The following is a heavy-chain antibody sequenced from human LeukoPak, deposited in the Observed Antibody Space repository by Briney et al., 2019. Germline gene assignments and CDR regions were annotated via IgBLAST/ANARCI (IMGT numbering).Heavy chain of an antibody. V-gene: IGHV3-23*01. Sequence: GGSLRLSCAASGFTFGSYAMSWVRQAPGKGLEWVSAISGSGGSTYYADSVKGRFTISRDNSKNTLYLQMNSLRAEDTAVYYCAKDRIAARSFDYWGQGTLVTVSS. CDR2: ISGSGGST. CDR1: GFTFGSYA. J-gene: IGHJ4*02. CDR3: AKDRIAARSFDY. D-gene: IGHD6-6*01.